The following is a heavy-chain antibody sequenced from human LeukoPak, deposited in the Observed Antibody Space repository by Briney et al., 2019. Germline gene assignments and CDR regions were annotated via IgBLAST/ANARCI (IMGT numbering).Heavy chain of an antibody. J-gene: IGHJ6*04. CDR1: GGTFSSYA. Sequence: SVEVSCKASGGTFSSYAISWVRQAPGQGLEWMGGIIPIFGTANYAQKFQGRVTITADKSTSTAYMELSSLRSEDTAVYYCAGGYSSSWYYYYGMDVWGKGTTVTVSS. V-gene: IGHV1-69*06. CDR3: AGGYSSSWYYYYGMDV. D-gene: IGHD6-13*01. CDR2: IIPIFGTA.